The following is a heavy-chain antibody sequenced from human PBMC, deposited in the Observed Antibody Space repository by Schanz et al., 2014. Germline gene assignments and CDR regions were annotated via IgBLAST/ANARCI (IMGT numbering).Heavy chain of an antibody. CDR2: IWNNGVTK. J-gene: IGHJ4*02. CDR3: ARPRFDYGEVDY. D-gene: IGHD4-17*01. Sequence: VQLLESGGGLVQPGRSLRLSCTASGFTFSDYAMSWFRQPAGKGLEWVAVIWNNGVTKYYADSVRGRFTISRDRFQNTLYLRMSSLRAEDTAVYYCARPRFDYGEVDYWGQGTLVTVSS. V-gene: IGHV3-33*08. CDR1: GFTFSDYA.